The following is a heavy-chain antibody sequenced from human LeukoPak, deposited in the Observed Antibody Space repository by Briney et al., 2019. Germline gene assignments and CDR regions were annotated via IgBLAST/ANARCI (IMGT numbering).Heavy chain of an antibody. J-gene: IGHJ5*02. V-gene: IGHV4-59*12. Sequence: SGTLSLTCTVSGGSISSYYWSWIRQPPGKGLEWIGSIYHSGSTYYNPSLKSRVTISVDTSKNQFSLKLSSVTAADTAVYYCARSPDPWGQGTLVTVSS. CDR2: IYHSGST. CDR1: GGSISSYY. CDR3: ARSPDP.